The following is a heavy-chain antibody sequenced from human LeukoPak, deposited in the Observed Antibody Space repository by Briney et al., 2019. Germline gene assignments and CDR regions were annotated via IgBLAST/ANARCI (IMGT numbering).Heavy chain of an antibody. CDR1: GGSIISSDYH. V-gene: IGHV4-39*01. Sequence: SETLSLTCTVSGGSIISSDYHWGWVRQPPGKGLEWIGTISYSGNTDYNPSLRSRVTISVDTSNNQFSLRLGSVTATDTAVYHCARHCCSGPAKRVFDIWGQGTMVTVSS. CDR2: ISYSGNT. D-gene: IGHD2-15*01. CDR3: ARHCCSGPAKRVFDI. J-gene: IGHJ3*02.